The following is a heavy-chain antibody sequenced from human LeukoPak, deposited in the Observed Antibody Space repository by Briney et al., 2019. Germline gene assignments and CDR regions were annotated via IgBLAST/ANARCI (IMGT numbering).Heavy chain of an antibody. CDR2: IYYSGST. CDR3: ARDEHYYDFWSGYLYGGTWFDP. J-gene: IGHJ5*02. V-gene: IGHV4-39*07. D-gene: IGHD3-3*01. Sequence: SETLSLTCTVSGGSISSSSYYWGWIRQPPGKGLEWIGSIYYSGSTYYNPSLKSRVTISVDTSKNQFSLKLSSVTAADTAVYYCARDEHYYDFWSGYLYGGTWFDPWGQGTLVTVSS. CDR1: GGSISSSSYY.